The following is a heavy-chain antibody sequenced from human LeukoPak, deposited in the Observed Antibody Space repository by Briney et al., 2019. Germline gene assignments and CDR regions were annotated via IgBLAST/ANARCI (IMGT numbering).Heavy chain of an antibody. D-gene: IGHD3-22*01. CDR3: ARHVVAVGFDY. CDR2: ITSSSSYI. Sequence: GGSLRLSCVVSGFTFSSYNFNWVRQAPGKGLEWVSSITSSSSYIYYADSVKGRFTISRDNAKNSLYLQMNSLRAEDTAVYYCARHVVAVGFDYWGQGTLVTVSS. J-gene: IGHJ4*02. V-gene: IGHV3-21*01. CDR1: GFTFSSYN.